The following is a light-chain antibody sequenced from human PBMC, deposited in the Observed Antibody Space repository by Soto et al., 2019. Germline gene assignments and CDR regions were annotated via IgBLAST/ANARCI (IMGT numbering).Light chain of an antibody. Sequence: QSVLTQPPSVSAAPGQKVTISCSGSASNIGNNFVSWYQHVPGTAPQDVIYEDNQRRSGIPDRFSGSKSGTTATLVITGLQTEDEADYYWATWDSSLSVRFGGGTKLTVL. CDR3: ATWDSSLSVR. V-gene: IGLV1-51*02. CDR1: ASNIGNNF. CDR2: EDN. J-gene: IGLJ3*02.